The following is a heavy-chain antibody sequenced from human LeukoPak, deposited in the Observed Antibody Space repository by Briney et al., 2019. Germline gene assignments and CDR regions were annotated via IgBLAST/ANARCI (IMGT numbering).Heavy chain of an antibody. CDR3: ARDQGSWYLDGPDY. V-gene: IGHV3-21*01. CDR2: ISSSSSYI. Sequence: PGGSLRLSCAASGFTFSSYSMYWVRQAPGKGLEWVSSISSSSSYIYYADSVKGRFTISRDNAKNSLYLQMNSLRAEDTAVYYCARDQGSWYLDGPDYWGQGTLVTVSS. CDR1: GFTFSSYS. D-gene: IGHD6-13*01. J-gene: IGHJ4*02.